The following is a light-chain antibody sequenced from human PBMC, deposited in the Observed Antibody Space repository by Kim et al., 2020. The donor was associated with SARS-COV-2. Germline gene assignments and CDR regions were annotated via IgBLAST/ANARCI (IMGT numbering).Light chain of an antibody. CDR2: WAS. CDR3: HQYYTAPHT. Sequence: DIVMTQSPDSLAVSLGERATINCKSTQSVLYSPNNKNSLAWYQQKPGQPPKLLIYWASTRESGVPDRFSGSGSGTDFTLTISSLQAEDVAVYYCHQYYTAPHTFGQGTKVDIK. V-gene: IGKV4-1*01. CDR1: QSVLYSPNNKNS. J-gene: IGKJ1*01.